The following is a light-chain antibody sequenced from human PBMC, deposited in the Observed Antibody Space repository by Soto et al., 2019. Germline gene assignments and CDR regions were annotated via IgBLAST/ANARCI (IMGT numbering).Light chain of an antibody. CDR2: QDS. J-gene: IGLJ2*01. CDR3: QAWDSNTVV. V-gene: IGLV3-1*01. CDR1: KLGDRY. Sequence: SSELTQAPSVSVSPGQTASITCSGDKLGDRYVCWYQQKPGQSPRLVIYQDSKRPSGIPERFSGSNSGNTATLTIGGTQAMDEADYYCQAWDSNTVVFGGGTKVTVL.